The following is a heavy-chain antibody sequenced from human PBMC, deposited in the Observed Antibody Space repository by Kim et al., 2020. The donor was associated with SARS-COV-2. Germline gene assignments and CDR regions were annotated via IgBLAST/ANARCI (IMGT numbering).Heavy chain of an antibody. V-gene: IGHV1-18*01. J-gene: IGHJ6*02. D-gene: IGHD3-10*01. CDR1: GYTFTSYG. CDR3: ARDKKLDGSGSYFGNYYYGMDV. CDR2: ISAYNGNT. Sequence: ASVKVSCKASGYTFTSYGISWVRQAPGQGLEWMGWISAYNGNTNYAQKLQGRVTMTTDTSTSTAYMELRSLRSDDTAVYYCARDKKLDGSGSYFGNYYYGMDVWGQGTTVTVSS.